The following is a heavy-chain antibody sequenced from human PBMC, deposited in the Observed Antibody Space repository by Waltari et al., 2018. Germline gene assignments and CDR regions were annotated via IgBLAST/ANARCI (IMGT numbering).Heavy chain of an antibody. J-gene: IGHJ3*02. CDR2: IYNSGDT. CDR1: VASITTSSYY. V-gene: IGHV4-39*01. Sequence: QLQLQESGPGLVKPSETLSLSCTVSVASITTSSYYWAGIGPPPGKGLEWIGNIYNSGDTYYTRSLKSRVTISVDTSKNQLSMRLASATAADTAVYFCAGVDTALDDKGDSFEIWGQGTMVTVSS. CDR3: AGVDTALDDKGDSFEI. D-gene: IGHD5-18*01.